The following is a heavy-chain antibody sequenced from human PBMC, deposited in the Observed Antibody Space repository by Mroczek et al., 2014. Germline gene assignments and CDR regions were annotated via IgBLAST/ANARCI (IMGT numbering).Heavy chain of an antibody. CDR1: GGSLSSQY. D-gene: IGHD5-24*01. V-gene: IGHV4-59*11. Sequence: QVQLVQSGPGLVKPSETLSLTCTVSGGSLSSQYCSWIRQPPGKGLEWIGYVHYSGSTNYNPSLKSRVTISVDTSKNQFSLKLNSVTAADTAVYYCTRGGGWLTDSWGQGTLVTVSS. J-gene: IGHJ4*02. CDR3: TRGGGWLTDS. CDR2: VHYSGST.